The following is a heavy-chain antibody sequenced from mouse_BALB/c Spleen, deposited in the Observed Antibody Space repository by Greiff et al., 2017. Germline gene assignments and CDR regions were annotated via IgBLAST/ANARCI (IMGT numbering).Heavy chain of an antibody. V-gene: IGHV1-69*02. Sequence: QVHVKQPGAELVKPGASVKLSCKASGYTFTSYWMHWVKQRPGQGLEWIGEIDPSDSYTNYNQKFKGKATLTVDKSSSTAYMQLSSLTSEDSAVYYCARRRAYYGNYDAMDYWGQGTSVTVSS. CDR3: ARRRAYYGNYDAMDY. J-gene: IGHJ4*01. D-gene: IGHD2-10*01. CDR2: IDPSDSYT. CDR1: GYTFTSYW.